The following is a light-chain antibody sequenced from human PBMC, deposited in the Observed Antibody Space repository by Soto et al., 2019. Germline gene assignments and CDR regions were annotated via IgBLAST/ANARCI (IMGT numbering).Light chain of an antibody. CDR1: QTINSY. J-gene: IGKJ1*01. Sequence: DVQMTQSPSSLSASVGDIVTITCRASQTINSYLNWYQQKPGKAPKLLIYAASSLKSGVPSRFSVSGSGTDFTLTISNLQPEDFATYYCQQSYSTFKTFGQGTKVESK. CDR3: QQSYSTFKT. V-gene: IGKV1-39*01. CDR2: AAS.